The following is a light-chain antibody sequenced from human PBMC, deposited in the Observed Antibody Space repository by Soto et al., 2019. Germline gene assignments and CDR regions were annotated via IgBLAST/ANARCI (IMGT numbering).Light chain of an antibody. Sequence: DFQMTQSQSSLSASVGDRVTITCRASQSISSYFNWHQQTPGTAPHLLIYAASSLQSGAPSRFSGGGAGTDFTITISSQQHEDVASYYHQHNYSPLTFGQGTRVEIK. CDR1: QSISSY. J-gene: IGKJ5*01. V-gene: IGKV1-39*01. CDR2: AAS. CDR3: QHNYSPLT.